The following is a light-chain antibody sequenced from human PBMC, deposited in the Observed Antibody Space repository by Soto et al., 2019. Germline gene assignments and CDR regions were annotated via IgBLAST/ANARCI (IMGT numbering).Light chain of an antibody. CDR3: CSYAGTNNVL. V-gene: IGLV2-11*01. CDR2: DVS. CDR1: SSDVGGYNY. J-gene: IGLJ2*01. Sequence: QSALTQPRSVSGSPGQSVTISCTGTSSDVGGYNYVSWYRQHPGKAPRLMIYDVSTRPLGVPDRFSGSKSGNTASLTISGLQAEDDADYYCCSYAGTNNVLFGGGTQLTVL.